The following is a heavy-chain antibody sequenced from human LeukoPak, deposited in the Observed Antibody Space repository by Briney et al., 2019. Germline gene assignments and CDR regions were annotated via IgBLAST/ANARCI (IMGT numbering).Heavy chain of an antibody. V-gene: IGHV1-18*01. Sequence: GASVKVSCKASGYTFTSYGISWVRQAPGQGLEWMGWISAYNGNTNYAQKLQGRVTITADESTSTAYMELSSLRSEDTAVYYCARSPLYYDILTGYYGYYYGMDVWGQGTTVTVSS. CDR3: ARSPLYYDILTGYYGYYYGMDV. D-gene: IGHD3-9*01. CDR2: ISAYNGNT. CDR1: GYTFTSYG. J-gene: IGHJ6*02.